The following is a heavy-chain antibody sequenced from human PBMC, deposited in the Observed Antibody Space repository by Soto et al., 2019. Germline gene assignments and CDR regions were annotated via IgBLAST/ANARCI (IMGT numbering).Heavy chain of an antibody. Sequence: QVQLQESGPGLVKPSQTLSLTCTVSGGSITSDYSCWSWIRQPQGEGLEWIGHIFDSGTTYTSPSLRSQVAISLDTSKNHFSTTLTSVTASDTAVDYCARGPSGDKIHYLGQGALVTV. V-gene: IGHV4-30-4*01. J-gene: IGHJ4*02. CDR1: GGSITSDYSC. CDR3: ARGPSGDKIHY. CDR2: IFDSGTT. D-gene: IGHD7-27*01.